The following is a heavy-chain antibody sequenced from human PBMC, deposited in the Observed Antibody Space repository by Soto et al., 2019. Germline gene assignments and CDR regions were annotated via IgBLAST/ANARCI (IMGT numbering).Heavy chain of an antibody. J-gene: IGHJ4*02. V-gene: IGHV3-74*01. CDR2: INSDGSST. Sequence: EVQLVESGGGLVQPGGSLRLSCAASGLTFSSYWMHWVRQAPGKGLLWVSRINSDGSSTNYADSVKGRFTISRDNAKNTLYLQMNSLRAEDTAVYYCALSDTVTTDYWGQGPLVTVSS. CDR3: ALSDTVTTDY. D-gene: IGHD4-17*01. CDR1: GLTFSSYW.